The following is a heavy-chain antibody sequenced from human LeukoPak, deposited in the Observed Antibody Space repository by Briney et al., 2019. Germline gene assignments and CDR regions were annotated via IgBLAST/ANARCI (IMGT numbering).Heavy chain of an antibody. CDR3: AKHSGSYGRPLDY. V-gene: IGHV3-23*01. CDR1: GFTFSSNV. D-gene: IGHD3-10*01. Sequence: GGSLRLSCAASGFTFSSNVMSWVRQAPGKGLEWVSAISGSGGNTFYADSVKGRFTISRDNSKNTLCLQMNSLRAKDTAVYYCAKHSGSYGRPLDYWGQGTLVTVSS. J-gene: IGHJ4*02. CDR2: ISGSGGNT.